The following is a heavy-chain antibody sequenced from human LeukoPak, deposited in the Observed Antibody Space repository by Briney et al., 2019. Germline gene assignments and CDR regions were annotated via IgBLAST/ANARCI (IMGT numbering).Heavy chain of an antibody. CDR1: GGSFSGYC. CDR3: ASSVRGHSSSWPH. CDR2: INHSGST. D-gene: IGHD6-13*01. Sequence: PSETLSLTCAVYGGSFSGYCWSWIRQPPGKGLEWIGEINHSGSTNYNPSLKSRVTISVDTSKNQFSLKLSSVTAADTAVYYCASSVRGHSSSWPHWGQGTLVTVSS. J-gene: IGHJ1*01. V-gene: IGHV4-34*01.